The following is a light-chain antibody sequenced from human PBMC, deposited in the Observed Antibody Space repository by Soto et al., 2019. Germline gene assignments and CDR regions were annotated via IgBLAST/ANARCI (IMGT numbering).Light chain of an antibody. CDR3: SSYTSSTTWV. CDR1: SSDVGGFNF. CDR2: EVS. Sequence: QSALTQPASVSGSPGQSITISCTGTSSDVGGFNFVSWYQQHPGKAPIIMIYEVSHRPSGVSNRFSGSKSGNTASLTISGLRAEDEADYYCSSYTSSTTWVFGGGTKVTVL. V-gene: IGLV2-14*01. J-gene: IGLJ3*02.